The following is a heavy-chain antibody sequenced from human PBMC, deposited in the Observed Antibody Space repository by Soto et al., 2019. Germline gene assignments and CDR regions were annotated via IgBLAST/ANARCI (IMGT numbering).Heavy chain of an antibody. CDR2: IYYSGST. CDR1: GGSISSGGYY. J-gene: IGHJ5*02. CDR3: AREIAAAGTADWFDP. Sequence: QVQLQESGPGLVKPSQTLSLTCTVSGGSISSGGYYWSWIRQHPGKGLEWIGYIYYSGSTYYNPSLKSRVTRSVDTSKNQFSLKLSSVTAADTAVYYCAREIAAAGTADWFDPWGQGTLVTVSS. D-gene: IGHD6-13*01. V-gene: IGHV4-31*03.